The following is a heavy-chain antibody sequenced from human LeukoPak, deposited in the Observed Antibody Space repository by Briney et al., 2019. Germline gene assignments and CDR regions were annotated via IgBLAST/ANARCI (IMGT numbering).Heavy chain of an antibody. D-gene: IGHD2-8*01. CDR3: SRENGAFSPFGY. CDR2: ISLTGLT. V-gene: IGHV4/OR15-8*02. J-gene: IGHJ4*02. Sequence: SETLSLTCGVSGGSISNTNWSSSVRQPPRQGLEGIGEISLTGLTHYNPPLESRVTVSLDKSKNQLSLTLTSVTAADTAVYYCSRENGAFSPFGYWGQGTLVTVLS. CDR1: GGSISNTNW.